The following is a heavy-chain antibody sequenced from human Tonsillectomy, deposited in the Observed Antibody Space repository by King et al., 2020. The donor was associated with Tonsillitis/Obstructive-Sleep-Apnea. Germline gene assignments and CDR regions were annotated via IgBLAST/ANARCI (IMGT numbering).Heavy chain of an antibody. V-gene: IGHV3-11*06. CDR2: ISTSTSYT. Sequence: QLVQSGGGLVKPGGSLRLSCAASGFTFSDYYMSWIRQAPGKGLEWVSYISTSTSYTKYADSVKGRFTISRDNAKNSLYLQMNSLRAEDTAVYYCAGGLGYCTNGVCNPSNYGMDVWGQGTTVTVSS. CDR3: AGGLGYCTNGVCNPSNYGMDV. CDR1: GFTFSDYY. D-gene: IGHD2-8*01. J-gene: IGHJ6*02.